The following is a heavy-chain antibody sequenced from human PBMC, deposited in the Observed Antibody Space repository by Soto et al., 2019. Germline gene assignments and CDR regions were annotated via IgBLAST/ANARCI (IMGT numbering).Heavy chain of an antibody. CDR1: GFTFSSYG. CDR2: ISSSSSYI. J-gene: IGHJ4*02. CDR3: ARDNFSSGWSFDY. Sequence: PGGSLRLSCAASGFTFSSYGMNWVRQAPGKGPEWVSSISSSSSYIYYADSVKGRFTISRDNAKNSLYLQMNSLRAEDTAVYYCARDNFSSGWSFDYWGQGTLVTVSS. D-gene: IGHD6-19*01. V-gene: IGHV3-21*01.